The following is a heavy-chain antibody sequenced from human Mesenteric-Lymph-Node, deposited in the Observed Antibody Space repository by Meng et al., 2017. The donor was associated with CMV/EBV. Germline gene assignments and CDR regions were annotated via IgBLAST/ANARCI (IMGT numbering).Heavy chain of an antibody. V-gene: IGHV3-30*04. D-gene: IGHD1-26*01. Sequence: GESLKISCAASGFTFTNYAMHWVRQAPGKGLEWMAVTSYDGSNKYYADSVKGRFTISRDNSKNTLYLQMNSLRAEDTAVYYCAKDWLRWELLGWFDPWGQGTLVTVSS. J-gene: IGHJ5*02. CDR1: GFTFTNYA. CDR2: TSYDGSNK. CDR3: AKDWLRWELLGWFDP.